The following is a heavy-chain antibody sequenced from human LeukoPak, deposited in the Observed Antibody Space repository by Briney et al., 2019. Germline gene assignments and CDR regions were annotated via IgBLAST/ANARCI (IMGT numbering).Heavy chain of an antibody. CDR2: INHSGST. J-gene: IGHJ4*02. CDR1: GGSFSGYY. Sequence: SETLSLTCAVYGGSFSGYYWSWIRQPPGKGLGWIGEINHSGSTNYNPSLKSRVTISVDTSKNQFSLKLSSVTAADTAVYYCARGLYYYDSSALDYWGQGTLVTVSS. V-gene: IGHV4-34*01. D-gene: IGHD3-22*01. CDR3: ARGLYYYDSSALDY.